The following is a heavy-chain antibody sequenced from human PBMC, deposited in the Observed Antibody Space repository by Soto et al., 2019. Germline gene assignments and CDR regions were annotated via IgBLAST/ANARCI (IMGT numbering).Heavy chain of an antibody. V-gene: IGHV3-23*01. Sequence: EVQLLESGGGLVQPGGSLRLSCAASGFTFSSYAMSWVRQAPGKGLEWVSGISGSGGSTYYADSVKGRFTISRDNSKNTLYLQMSSLRAEDTAIYYCATAGYSYGYIDYWGQGTLVTVSS. D-gene: IGHD5-18*01. CDR2: ISGSGGST. J-gene: IGHJ4*02. CDR1: GFTFSSYA. CDR3: ATAGYSYGYIDY.